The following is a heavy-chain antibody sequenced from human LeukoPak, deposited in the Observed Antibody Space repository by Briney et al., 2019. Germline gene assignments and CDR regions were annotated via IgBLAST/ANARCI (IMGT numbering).Heavy chain of an antibody. V-gene: IGHV1-2*06. CDR1: GYTFTGYY. D-gene: IGHD5-24*01. CDR2: INPNSGGT. J-gene: IGHJ4*02. CDR3: ARARMSRDGYNWDY. Sequence: GASVKVSCKASGYTFTGYYMHWLRQAPGQGLEWMGRINPNSGGTNYAQKFQGRVTMTRDTSISTAYMELSRLRSDDTAVYYCARARMSRDGYNWDYWGQGTLVTVSS.